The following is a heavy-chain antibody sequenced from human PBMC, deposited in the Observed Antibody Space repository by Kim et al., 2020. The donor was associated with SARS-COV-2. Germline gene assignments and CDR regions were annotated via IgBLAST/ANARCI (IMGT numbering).Heavy chain of an antibody. V-gene: IGHV3-23*01. CDR2: ISGSGGST. D-gene: IGHD6-19*01. CDR3: ANTPPLGAVAGIPEDY. Sequence: GGSLRLSCAASGFTFSSYAMSWVRQAPGKGLEWVSAISGSGGSTYYADSVKGRFTISRDNSKNTLYLQMNSLRAEDTAVYYCANTPPLGAVAGIPEDYWGQGTLVTVSS. J-gene: IGHJ4*02. CDR1: GFTFSSYA.